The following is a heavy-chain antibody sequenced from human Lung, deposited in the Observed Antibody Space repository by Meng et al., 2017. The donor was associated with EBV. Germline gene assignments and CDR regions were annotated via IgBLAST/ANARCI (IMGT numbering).Heavy chain of an antibody. CDR2: ISANNGNT. J-gene: IGHJ1*01. CDR1: VSTVTTYG. Sequence: VQVVPSGAEVKEVGALLKASCKASVSTVTTYGISWVRPGPGQGLEWKGWISANNGNTNYGQNLQGRVTMTRDTSTSTAYMELRTLRSGDTAVYYCVGEREDGSSGVYFRHWGQGTLVTVSS. D-gene: IGHD2-15*01. V-gene: IGHV1-18*01. CDR3: VGEREDGSSGVYFRH.